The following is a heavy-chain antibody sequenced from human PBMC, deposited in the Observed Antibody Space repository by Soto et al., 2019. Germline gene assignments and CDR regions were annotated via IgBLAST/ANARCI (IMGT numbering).Heavy chain of an antibody. J-gene: IGHJ4*02. D-gene: IGHD4-17*01. V-gene: IGHV4-31*03. CDR2: IYYSGST. Sequence: SETLSLPCPVSGCSISSGGYYWSWIRQHPGKGLEWIGYIYYSGSTYYNPSLKSRVTISVDTSKNQFSLKLSSVTAADTAVYYCARERAYGGTDYWGQGTLVTVSS. CDR3: ARERAYGGTDY. CDR1: GCSISSGGYY.